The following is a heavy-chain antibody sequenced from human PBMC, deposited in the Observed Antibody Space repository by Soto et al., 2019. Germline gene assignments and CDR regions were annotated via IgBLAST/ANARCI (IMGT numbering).Heavy chain of an antibody. V-gene: IGHV1-69*13. J-gene: IGHJ4*02. CDR2: IIPIFGTA. Sequence: SVKGSCKASGGTFSSYAISWVRQAPGQGLEWMGGIIPIFGTANYAQKFQGRVTITADESTSTAYMELSSLRSEDTAVYYCARVNGDWMAANSGGGYWGQGTLVTVSS. D-gene: IGHD3-16*01. CDR1: GGTFSSYA. CDR3: ARVNGDWMAANSGGGY.